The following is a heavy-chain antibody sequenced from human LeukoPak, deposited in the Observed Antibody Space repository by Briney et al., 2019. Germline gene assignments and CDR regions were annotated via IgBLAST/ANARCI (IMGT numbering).Heavy chain of an antibody. Sequence: ASVKVSCKASGYTFTSYGISWVRQAPGQGLEWMGWISAYNGNTNYAQKLQGRVAMTTDTSTSTAYMELRSLRSDDTAVYYCARGMWLRMTVAFDYWGQGTLVAVSS. D-gene: IGHD5-12*01. CDR3: ARGMWLRMTVAFDY. CDR2: ISAYNGNT. CDR1: GYTFTSYG. V-gene: IGHV1-18*01. J-gene: IGHJ4*02.